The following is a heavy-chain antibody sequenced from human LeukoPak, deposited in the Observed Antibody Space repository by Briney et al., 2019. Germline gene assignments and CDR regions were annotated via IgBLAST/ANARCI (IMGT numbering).Heavy chain of an antibody. J-gene: IGHJ4*02. CDR1: GGSISSGDYY. V-gene: IGHV4-30-4*01. CDR2: IYYSGST. Sequence: SQTLSLTCTVSGGSISSGDYYWSWIRQPPGKGLEWIGYIYYSGSTYYNPSLKSRVTISVDTSKNQFSLKLSSATAADTAVYYCASSLSEEWLFNRWGQGTLVTVSS. D-gene: IGHD3-3*01. CDR3: ASSLSEEWLFNR.